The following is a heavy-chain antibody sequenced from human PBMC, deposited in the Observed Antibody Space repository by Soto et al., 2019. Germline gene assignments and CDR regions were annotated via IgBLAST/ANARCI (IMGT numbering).Heavy chain of an antibody. V-gene: IGHV3-23*01. D-gene: IGHD6-19*01. Sequence: EVQLLESGGCLVQPGGSLRLSCAASGFTFSSYAMSWVRQAPGKGLEWVSGISGSGGSTYYADSGKGRFTISRDNSKNTLYLQMNSLRAEDTAVYYCANGYSSGWYYFDYWGQGTLVTVSS. CDR1: GFTFSSYA. J-gene: IGHJ4*02. CDR3: ANGYSSGWYYFDY. CDR2: ISGSGGST.